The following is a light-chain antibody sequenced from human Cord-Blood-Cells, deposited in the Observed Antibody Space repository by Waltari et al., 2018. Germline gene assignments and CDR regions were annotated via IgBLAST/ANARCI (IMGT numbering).Light chain of an antibody. CDR3: QQYYSTPYT. CDR1: QGVLYSSNNKNY. CDR2: WAS. J-gene: IGKJ2*01. Sequence: EIVITESPASLAVSLGERATMNCKSSQGVLYSSNNKNYLAWYQQKPGQPPKLLIYWASTRESGVPHRFSGRGSRTDFTLPISSLQSEDVAVYYCQQYYSTPYTFGQGTKLDIK. V-gene: IGKV4-1*01.